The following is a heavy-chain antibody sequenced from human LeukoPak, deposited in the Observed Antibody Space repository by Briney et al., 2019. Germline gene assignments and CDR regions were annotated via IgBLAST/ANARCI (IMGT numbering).Heavy chain of an antibody. Sequence: GGSLRLSCAASGFTFSSYAMTWVRQAPGKGLEWVAVMSSGGDIKIYGDSVKGRFTISRDNSKSTLYLQMDSLGDGDTAVYYCARDPVAGVPDYFDYWGQGTLVTVSS. J-gene: IGHJ4*02. CDR3: ARDPVAGVPDYFDY. CDR2: MSSGGDIK. CDR1: GFTFSSYA. V-gene: IGHV3-30-3*01. D-gene: IGHD6-19*01.